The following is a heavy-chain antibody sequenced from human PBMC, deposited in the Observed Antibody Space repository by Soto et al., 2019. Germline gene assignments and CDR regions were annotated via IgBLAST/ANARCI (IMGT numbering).Heavy chain of an antibody. CDR2: ISGSGGST. CDR3: AKDASYYYDSSGYYSPSGGWDY. V-gene: IGHV3-23*01. Sequence: EVQLLESGGGLVQPGGSLRLSCAASGFTFSSYAMSWVRQAPGKGLEWVSAISGSGGSTYYADSVKGRFTISRDNSKNTLYLQMNSLRAEDTAVYYCAKDASYYYDSSGYYSPSGGWDYWGQGTLVTVSS. CDR1: GFTFSSYA. D-gene: IGHD3-22*01. J-gene: IGHJ4*02.